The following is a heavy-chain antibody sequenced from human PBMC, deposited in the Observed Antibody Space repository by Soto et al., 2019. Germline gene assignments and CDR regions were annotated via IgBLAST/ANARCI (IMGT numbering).Heavy chain of an antibody. J-gene: IGHJ6*02. D-gene: IGHD3-3*01. CDR1: GGSISSGGYY. CDR3: AREMYDFWSGYYTGRYYYYGMDV. CDR2: IYYSGST. Sequence: PSETLSLTCTVSGGSISSGGYYWSWIRQHPGKGLEWIGYIYYSGSTNYNPSLKSRVTISVDTSKNQFSLKLSSVTAADTAVYYCAREMYDFWSGYYTGRYYYYGMDVWGQGTTVTVSS. V-gene: IGHV4-31*03.